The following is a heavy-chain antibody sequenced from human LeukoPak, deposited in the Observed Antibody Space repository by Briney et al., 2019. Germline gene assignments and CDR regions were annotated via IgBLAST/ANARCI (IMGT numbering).Heavy chain of an antibody. J-gene: IGHJ4*02. V-gene: IGHV1-2*02. CDR2: INPNSGGT. CDR1: GYTFTGYY. Sequence: ASVKVSCKASGYTFTGYYMHWVRQAPGQGLEWMGWINPNSGGTNYAQKFQGRVTMTRDTSISTAYMELSRLRSDDTAVYYCARDLPNPYSGYDGSYFDYWGQGTLVTVSS. CDR3: ARDLPNPYSGYDGSYFDY. D-gene: IGHD5-12*01.